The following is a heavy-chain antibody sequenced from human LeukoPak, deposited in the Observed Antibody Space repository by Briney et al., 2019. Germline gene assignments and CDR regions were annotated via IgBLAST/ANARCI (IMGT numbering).Heavy chain of an antibody. CDR3: ARPFYYYDSSGMGYYFDY. CDR2: ISSSGSTI. V-gene: IGHV3-48*03. Sequence: GGSLRLSCAASGFTFSSYEMNWVRQAPGKGLEWVSYISSSGSTIYYADPVKGRFTISRDNAKNSLYLQMNSLRAEDTAVYYCARPFYYYDSSGMGYYFDYWGQGTLVTVSS. CDR1: GFTFSSYE. J-gene: IGHJ4*02. D-gene: IGHD3-22*01.